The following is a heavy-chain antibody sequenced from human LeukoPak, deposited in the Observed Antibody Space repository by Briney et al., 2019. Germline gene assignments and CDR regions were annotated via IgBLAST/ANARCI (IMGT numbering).Heavy chain of an antibody. V-gene: IGHV3-23*01. Sequence: GGSLRLSCAASGFTFSSYAMSWVRQAPGKGLEWVSSISGSGGSTYYADSVKGRFTISRDNSKNTLYLQVNSLRAEDTAVYYCAKGTGRNSSIAASGTWGQGTLVTVSS. J-gene: IGHJ4*02. CDR2: ISGSGGST. CDR3: AKGTGRNSSIAASGT. D-gene: IGHD6-13*01. CDR1: GFTFSSYA.